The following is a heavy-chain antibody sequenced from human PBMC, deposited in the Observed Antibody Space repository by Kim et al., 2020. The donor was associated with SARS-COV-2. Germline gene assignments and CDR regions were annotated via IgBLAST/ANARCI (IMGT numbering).Heavy chain of an antibody. CDR3: ARGRGGYYYDSSAPGGTFDY. CDR1: GGSFSGYY. CDR2: INHSGST. Sequence: SETLSLTCAVYGGSFSGYYWSWIRQPPGKGLEWIGEINHSGSTNYNPSLKSRVTISVDTSKNQFSLKLSSVTAADTAVYYCARGRGGYYYDSSAPGGTFDYWGQGTLVTVSS. J-gene: IGHJ4*02. V-gene: IGHV4-34*01. D-gene: IGHD3-22*01.